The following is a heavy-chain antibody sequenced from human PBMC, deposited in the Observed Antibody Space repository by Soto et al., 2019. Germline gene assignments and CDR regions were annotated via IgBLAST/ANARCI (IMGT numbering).Heavy chain of an antibody. Sequence: GGSLRLSCSASGFTFSSYAMHWVRQAPGKGLEYVSAISSNGGSTYYADSVKGRLTISRDNSKNTLYLQMSSLRAEDTALYYCAKVGGYRFDYLNYNAMDVWGQGTTVTVSS. CDR2: ISSNGGST. CDR3: AKVGGYRFDYLNYNAMDV. J-gene: IGHJ6*02. V-gene: IGHV3-64D*06. D-gene: IGHD5-18*01. CDR1: GFTFSSYA.